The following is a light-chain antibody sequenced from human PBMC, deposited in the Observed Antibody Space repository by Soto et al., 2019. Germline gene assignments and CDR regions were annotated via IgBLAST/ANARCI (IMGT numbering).Light chain of an antibody. CDR1: QSVLYSSNNKNY. CDR2: WAS. V-gene: IGKV4-1*01. J-gene: IGKJ1*01. CDR3: LQYYSTPQT. Sequence: DIVMTQSPDSLAVSLGERATINCKSSQSVLYSSNNKNYLAWYQQKPGQPPKLLIYWASTRESGVPDRFSGSGSGTDFTLTISSRQAEDVAVYYCLQYYSTPQTFGQGTKVEIK.